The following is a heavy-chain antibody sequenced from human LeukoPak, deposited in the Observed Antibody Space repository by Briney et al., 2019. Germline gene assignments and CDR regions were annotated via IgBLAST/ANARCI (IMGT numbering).Heavy chain of an antibody. CDR2: IIPIFGTA. J-gene: IGHJ4*02. V-gene: IGHV1-69*05. Sequence: SVKVSCKASGGTFSSYAISWVRQAPGQGLEWMGGIIPIFGTANYAQKFQGRVTITTDESTSTAYMEPSSLRSGDTAVYYCASSILAYCGGDCYSAFDYWGQGTLVTVSS. CDR1: GGTFSSYA. D-gene: IGHD2-21*02. CDR3: ASSILAYCGGDCYSAFDY.